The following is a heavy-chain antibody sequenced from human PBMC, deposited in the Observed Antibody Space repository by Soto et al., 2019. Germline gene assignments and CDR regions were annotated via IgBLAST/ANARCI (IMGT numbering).Heavy chain of an antibody. CDR3: ASSTTGGYSSGWYYAFDI. Sequence: GASVKVSCKASGYTFTGYYMHWVRQAPGQGLEWMGWINPNSGGTNYAQKLQGRVTMTADTSTSTAYMELRSLRSDDTAVYYCASSTTGGYSSGWYYAFDIWGQGTMVTVSS. D-gene: IGHD6-19*01. CDR2: INPNSGGT. J-gene: IGHJ3*02. V-gene: IGHV1-2*02. CDR1: GYTFTGYY.